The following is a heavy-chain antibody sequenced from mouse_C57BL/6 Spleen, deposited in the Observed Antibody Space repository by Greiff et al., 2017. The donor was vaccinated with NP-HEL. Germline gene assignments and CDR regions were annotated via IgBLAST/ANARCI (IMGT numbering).Heavy chain of an antibody. Sequence: VQRVESGPELVKPGASVKISCKASGYAFSSSWMNWVKQRPGKGLEWIGRIYPGDGDTNYNGKFKGKATLTADKSSSTAYMQLSSLTSEDSAVYFCARGGDLYAMDYWGQGTSVTVSS. CDR3: ARGGDLYAMDY. CDR2: IYPGDGDT. CDR1: GYAFSSSW. J-gene: IGHJ4*01. V-gene: IGHV1-82*01.